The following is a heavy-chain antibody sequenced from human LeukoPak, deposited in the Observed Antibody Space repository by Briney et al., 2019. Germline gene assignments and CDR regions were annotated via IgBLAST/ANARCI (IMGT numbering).Heavy chain of an antibody. Sequence: ASGTLSLTCAVSGGSISSSNWWSWVRQPPGKGLEWIGEIYHSGSTNYNPSLKSRVTISVDKSKNQFSLKLSSVTAADTAVYYCAKGEDHGSGTVHFASWGQGALVTVSS. J-gene: IGHJ4*02. V-gene: IGHV4-4*02. D-gene: IGHD3-10*01. CDR1: GGSISSSNW. CDR3: AKGEDHGSGTVHFAS. CDR2: IYHSGST.